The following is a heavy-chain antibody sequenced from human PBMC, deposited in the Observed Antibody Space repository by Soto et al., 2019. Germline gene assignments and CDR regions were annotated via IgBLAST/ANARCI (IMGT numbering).Heavy chain of an antibody. Sequence: QVQLVQSGAEVKKPGSSVKVSCKASGGTFSSYAISWVRQAPGQGLEWMGGIIPIFGTANYAQKFQGRVTITADESTSTAYMELSSLRSEDTAVYYCARDLVDSVVAATQGLACDIWGQGTMVTVSS. J-gene: IGHJ3*02. D-gene: IGHD2-15*01. V-gene: IGHV1-69*01. CDR3: ARDLVDSVVAATQGLACDI. CDR2: IIPIFGTA. CDR1: GGTFSSYA.